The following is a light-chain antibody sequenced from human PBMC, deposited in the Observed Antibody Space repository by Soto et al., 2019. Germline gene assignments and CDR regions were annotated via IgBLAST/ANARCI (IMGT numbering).Light chain of an antibody. CDR1: QSISSW. V-gene: IGKV1-5*03. J-gene: IGKJ1*01. CDR3: QQYNNYWT. Sequence: DIQMTQSPSTLSASVGDRVTITCRASQSISSWLAWYQQKPGKAPKLLIYKASSLESGVPSRFSGSGSGTEFTLTSSILQPDDFATYYCQQYNNYWTFGQGTKVEIK. CDR2: KAS.